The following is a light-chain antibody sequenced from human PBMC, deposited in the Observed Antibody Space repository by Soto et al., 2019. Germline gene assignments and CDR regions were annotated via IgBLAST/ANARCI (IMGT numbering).Light chain of an antibody. V-gene: IGLV1-40*01. CDR3: QSYDSSLSGSYV. J-gene: IGLJ1*01. CDR1: RSNIGAGYD. Sequence: QPVLTQPPSVSGAPGQRVTISCTGSRSNIGAGYDVHWYQQLPGTAPKLLIYGNSNRPSGVPDRFSGSKSGTSASLAITGLQAEDEADYYCQSYDSSLSGSYVFGTGTKVTVL. CDR2: GNS.